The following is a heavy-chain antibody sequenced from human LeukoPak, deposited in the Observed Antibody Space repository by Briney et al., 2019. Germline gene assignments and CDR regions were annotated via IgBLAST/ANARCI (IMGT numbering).Heavy chain of an antibody. CDR1: GFTFSSYS. D-gene: IGHD6-19*01. J-gene: IGHJ4*02. CDR3: ARDRVAVAGTPIDF. Sequence: GGSLRLSCAASGFTFSSYSMNWVRQAPGKGLEWVSSISRSSSYIYYADSVKGRFTISRDNAKNSLYLQMNSLRAEDTAVYYCARDRVAVAGTPIDFWGQGTLVTVSS. CDR2: ISRSSSYI. V-gene: IGHV3-21*01.